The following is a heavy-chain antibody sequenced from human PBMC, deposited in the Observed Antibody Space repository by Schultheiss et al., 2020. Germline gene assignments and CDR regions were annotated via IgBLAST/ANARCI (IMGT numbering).Heavy chain of an antibody. CDR3: ARQGYCSSISCYVSYGMDV. D-gene: IGHD2-2*01. CDR2: INHSGST. J-gene: IGHJ6*02. Sequence: SETLSLTCTVYGGSFTGYYCSWIRQPPGKGLEWIGEINHSGSTSYTPSLKSRVTISIDTSKNQFSLKLTSVTAADTAVYYCARQGYCSSISCYVSYGMDVWGQGTTVTVSS. V-gene: IGHV4-34*01. CDR1: GGSFTGYY.